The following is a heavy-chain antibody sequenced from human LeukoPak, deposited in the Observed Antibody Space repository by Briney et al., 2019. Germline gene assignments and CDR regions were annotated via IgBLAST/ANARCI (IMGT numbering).Heavy chain of an antibody. CDR2: IYYSGST. CDR3: ARESSDGDWPHYYYYYYMDV. D-gene: IGHD4-17*01. CDR1: GGSISSSSYY. Sequence: PSETLSLTCTVSGGSISSSSYYWGWIRQPPGKGLEWIGSIYYSGSTYYNPSLKSRVTMSVDTSKNQFSLKLSSVTAADTAVYYCARESSDGDWPHYYYYYYMDVWGKGTTVTISS. V-gene: IGHV4-39*07. J-gene: IGHJ6*03.